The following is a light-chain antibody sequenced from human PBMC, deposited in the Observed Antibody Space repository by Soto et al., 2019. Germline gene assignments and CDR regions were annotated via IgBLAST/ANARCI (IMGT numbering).Light chain of an antibody. V-gene: IGLV2-14*01. CDR1: NSDVGGYNY. J-gene: IGLJ1*01. CDR2: EVS. Sequence: QSVLAQPASVSGSPGQSITISCTGTNSDVGGYNYVSWYQQYPGKAPKLMIYEVSNRPSGVSNRFSGSKSGNTASLTISGLQAEDEAYYYCSSYTDNSTLVFGTGTKVTVL. CDR3: SSYTDNSTLV.